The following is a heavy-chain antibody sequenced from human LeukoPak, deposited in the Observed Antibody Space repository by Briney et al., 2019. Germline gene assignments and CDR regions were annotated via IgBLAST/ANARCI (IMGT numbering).Heavy chain of an antibody. V-gene: IGHV3-23*01. Sequence: GASLRLSCAASGFSFSSYAMNWVRQAPGKGLEWVSTYSAGGSSTYYADSVKGRFTFSRDNSKNTLYLQMNSLRAEDTAVYYCAKGGYCSSSSCYYDWFDPWGQGTLVTASS. CDR2: YSAGGSST. CDR3: AKGGYCSSSSCYYDWFDP. J-gene: IGHJ5*02. D-gene: IGHD2-2*01. CDR1: GFSFSSYA.